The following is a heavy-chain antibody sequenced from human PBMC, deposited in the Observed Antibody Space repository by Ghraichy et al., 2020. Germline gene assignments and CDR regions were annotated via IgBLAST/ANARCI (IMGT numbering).Heavy chain of an antibody. V-gene: IGHV4-39*01. CDR1: GGSMNTRRYY. CDR2: TYYTGST. CDR3: ARHLPPSSYYNSGTYENWFDP. Sequence: LSLTCTVSGGSMNTRRYYWAWLRQSPGTGLEWIGSTYYTGSTYYSPSLKSRVTISEDTSNNQFSLRLNSVTAADTAVYYCARHLPPSSYYNSGTYENWFDPWGQGTLVTVSS. D-gene: IGHD3-10*01. J-gene: IGHJ5*01.